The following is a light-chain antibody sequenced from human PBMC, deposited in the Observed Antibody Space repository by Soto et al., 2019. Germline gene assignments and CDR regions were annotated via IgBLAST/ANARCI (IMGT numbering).Light chain of an antibody. J-gene: IGLJ1*01. CDR1: SSDVGNYKY. CDR3: FSYISSGTYV. CDR2: EVS. V-gene: IGLV2-14*01. Sequence: QSALTQPASVSGSPGQSITISCTGTSSDVGNYKYVSWYQQHPGKAPKLMIYEVSNRPSGVSNRFSGSKSGNTASLTISGLQAEDETDYYCFSYISSGTYVFGTGTKLTVL.